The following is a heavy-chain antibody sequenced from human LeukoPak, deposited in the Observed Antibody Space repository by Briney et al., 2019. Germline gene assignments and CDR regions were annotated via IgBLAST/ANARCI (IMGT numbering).Heavy chain of an antibody. J-gene: IGHJ4*02. CDR3: AKDRGSAAAAGDFDY. CDR2: IYSGGST. D-gene: IGHD6-13*01. Sequence: GGSLRLSCAASGFTVSSNYMSWVRQAPGKGLEWVSVIYSGGSTYYADSVKGRFTMSRDNAKNSLYLQMNSLRAEDTAVYYCAKDRGSAAAAGDFDYWGQGTLVTVSS. CDR1: GFTVSSNY. V-gene: IGHV3-53*01.